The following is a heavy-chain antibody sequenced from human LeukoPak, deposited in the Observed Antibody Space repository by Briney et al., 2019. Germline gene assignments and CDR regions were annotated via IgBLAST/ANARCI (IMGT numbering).Heavy chain of an antibody. Sequence: PSETLSLTCTVSGGSISSHYWSWIRQPPGKGLEWIGYIYYSGSTKYNPSLKSRVTISVDMSKNQFSLKLGSVTAADTAVYYCARAVSGYYYAFDYWGQGTLVTVSS. J-gene: IGHJ4*02. CDR3: ARAVSGYYYAFDY. CDR1: GGSISSHY. V-gene: IGHV4-59*11. CDR2: IYYSGST. D-gene: IGHD3-22*01.